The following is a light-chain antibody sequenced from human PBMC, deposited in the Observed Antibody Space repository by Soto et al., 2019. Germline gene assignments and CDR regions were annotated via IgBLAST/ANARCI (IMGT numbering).Light chain of an antibody. CDR2: VAS. Sequence: EVVMTQSPATVSVSPGEGVTLSCRASQTISNDLAWYQQKPGQAPRLLIYVASTRATGVPARFSGGGSGTEFPLPLSSLQSEDFAFYYCQQNNKWPPVTFCGGTKVEIK. CDR1: QTISND. J-gene: IGKJ4*01. CDR3: QQNNKWPPVT. V-gene: IGKV3-15*01.